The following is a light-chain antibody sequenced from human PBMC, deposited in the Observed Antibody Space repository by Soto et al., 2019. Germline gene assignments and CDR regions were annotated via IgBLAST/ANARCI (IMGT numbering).Light chain of an antibody. CDR2: TND. J-gene: IGLJ3*02. Sequence: QSVLTQPPSASGTPGQRVTISCSGSTSNIGRNFVYWYQQLPGTAPKLLIYTNDQRPSGIPDRFSGSKSATSASLAISGLRSEDGADYYCSSYTSSSTLVFGGGTKLTVL. CDR3: SSYTSSSTLV. V-gene: IGLV1-47*01. CDR1: TSNIGRNF.